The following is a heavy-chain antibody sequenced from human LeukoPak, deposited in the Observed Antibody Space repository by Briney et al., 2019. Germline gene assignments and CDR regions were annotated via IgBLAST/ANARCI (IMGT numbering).Heavy chain of an antibody. CDR3: ARASGGKVTLFDY. CDR2: ISGSGGST. J-gene: IGHJ4*02. CDR1: GFTFSSYA. V-gene: IGHV3-23*01. Sequence: GGSLRLSCAASGFTFSSYAMSWVRQAPGKGLEWVSAISGSGGSTYYADSVKGRFTISRDNSKNTLYLQMDSLRAEDTAVYYCARASGGKVTLFDYWGQGTLVTVSS. D-gene: IGHD2-21*02.